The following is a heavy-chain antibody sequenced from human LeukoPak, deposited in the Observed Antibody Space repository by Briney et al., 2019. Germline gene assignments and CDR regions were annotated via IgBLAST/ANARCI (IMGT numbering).Heavy chain of an antibody. CDR1: GVSFSGYY. D-gene: IGHD6-19*01. Sequence: NPSETLSLTCAVYGVSFSGYYWSWIRQPPGKGLEWIGEINHSGSTNYNPSLKSRVTISVDTSKNQFSLELSSVTAADTAVYYCARAPQAHLAQGAGSLHFDYWGQGTLVTVSS. V-gene: IGHV4-34*01. CDR3: ARAPQAHLAQGAGSLHFDY. J-gene: IGHJ4*02. CDR2: INHSGST.